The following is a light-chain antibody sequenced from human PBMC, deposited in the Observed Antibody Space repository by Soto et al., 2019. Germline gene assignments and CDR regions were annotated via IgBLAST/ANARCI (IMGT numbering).Light chain of an antibody. V-gene: IGKV3-20*01. CDR1: QSVTSSF. CDR3: QQYCRSPIT. J-gene: IGKJ5*01. Sequence: EIVLTQSPGTLSLSPGERATLSCRASQSVTSSFLAWLQQKPGQAPRLLIYDTSKGATGIPDRFSGSGTGSAFTLTISRLDPEDFALYYCQQYCRSPITFGQGTRLEIK. CDR2: DTS.